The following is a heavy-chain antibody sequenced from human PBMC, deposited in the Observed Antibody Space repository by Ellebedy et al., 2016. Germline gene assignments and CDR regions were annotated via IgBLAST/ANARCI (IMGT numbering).Heavy chain of an antibody. CDR1: GYTFTSYG. CDR3: ARGGFVVVPAAY. CDR2: ISAYNGNT. V-gene: IGHV1-18*01. Sequence: ASVKVSXXASGYTFTSYGISWVRQAPGQGLEWMGWISAYNGNTNYAQKLQGRVTMTTDTSMSTAYMELSSLRSEDTAVYYCARGGFVVVPAAYWGQGTLVTVSS. J-gene: IGHJ4*02. D-gene: IGHD2-2*01.